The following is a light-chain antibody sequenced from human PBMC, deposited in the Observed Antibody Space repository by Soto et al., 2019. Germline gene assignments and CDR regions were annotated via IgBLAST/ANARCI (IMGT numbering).Light chain of an antibody. CDR2: GVT. Sequence: QSALTQPPSASGSPGQSVTISCSGTSNDIGGFKYVSWYQQHPGKAPKLMIYGVTERPSGVPDRFSGSKSGNTASLTVSGLQADDEADYYCGSYAGNNISLVFGTGTKLTVL. J-gene: IGLJ1*01. CDR3: GSYAGNNISLV. V-gene: IGLV2-8*01. CDR1: SNDIGGFKY.